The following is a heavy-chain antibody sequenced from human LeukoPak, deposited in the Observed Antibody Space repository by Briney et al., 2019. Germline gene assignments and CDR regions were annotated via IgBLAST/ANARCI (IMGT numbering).Heavy chain of an antibody. D-gene: IGHD5-12*01. CDR3: ARENSGYDGGFDY. CDR2: ISDVGTT. Sequence: PGGSLRLSCTTSGFTLRSYEMSWVRQAPGKGLEWVSYISDVGTTYYADSVKGRFTISRDNAKNSLFLQMNSLRAEDTAVYFCARENSGYDGGFDYWGQGTLVTVSS. V-gene: IGHV3-48*03. J-gene: IGHJ4*02. CDR1: GFTLRSYE.